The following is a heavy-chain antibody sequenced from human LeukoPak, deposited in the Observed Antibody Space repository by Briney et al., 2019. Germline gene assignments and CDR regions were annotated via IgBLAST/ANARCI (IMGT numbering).Heavy chain of an antibody. CDR1: GFTFSTFG. CDR3: AGSVTMVRGVIIVVHGMDV. Sequence: GRSLRLSCAASGFTFSTFGMHWVRQAPGKGLEWVAVIWYDGSNKYYADSVKGRFTISRDNSKNTLYLQMNSLRAEDTAVYYCAGSVTMVRGVIIVVHGMDVWGQGTTVTVSS. D-gene: IGHD3-10*01. CDR2: IWYDGSNK. J-gene: IGHJ6*02. V-gene: IGHV3-33*01.